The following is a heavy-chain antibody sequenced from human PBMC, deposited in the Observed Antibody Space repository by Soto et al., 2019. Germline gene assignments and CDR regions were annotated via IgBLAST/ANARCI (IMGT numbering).Heavy chain of an antibody. CDR3: AKGGAAYGLLTHDY. CDR1: GFTFGDYP. Sequence: EVQLLESGGGLIQPGGSLRLSCAASGFTFGDYPMSWVRQAPGKGLEWVATMSGSATNTYYTDCVKGRFAISRDNSRDTLYLQMNSLPAEDAAVYYCAKGGAAYGLLTHDYLGLGTLDTVS. J-gene: IGHJ4*02. CDR2: MSGSATNT. D-gene: IGHD3-9*01. V-gene: IGHV3-23*01.